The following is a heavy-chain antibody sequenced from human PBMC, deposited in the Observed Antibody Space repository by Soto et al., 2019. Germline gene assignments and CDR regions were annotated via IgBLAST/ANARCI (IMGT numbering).Heavy chain of an antibody. CDR1: GGTFSSYA. J-gene: IGHJ5*02. D-gene: IGHD4-4*01. V-gene: IGHV1-69*01. Sequence: QVQLVQSGAEVKKPGSSVKVSCKASGGTFSSYAISWVRQAPGQGLEWMGGIIPIFGTANYAQKFQGRVTITADESTSTAYMELSSLRSEDTAVYYCARDTLEYSNHPPLGLDPWGQGTLVTVSS. CDR3: ARDTLEYSNHPPLGLDP. CDR2: IIPIFGTA.